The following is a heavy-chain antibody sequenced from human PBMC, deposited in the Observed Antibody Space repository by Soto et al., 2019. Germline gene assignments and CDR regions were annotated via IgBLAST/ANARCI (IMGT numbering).Heavy chain of an antibody. CDR2: IYSGGST. J-gene: IGHJ4*02. CDR3: ARNPPTVDLASMTD. CDR1: GFTVSSNY. Sequence: GGSLRLSCAASGFTVSSNYMSWVRQAPGKGLEWVSVIYSGGSTYYADSVKGRFTISRDNSKDTLYLQMNSLRVEDTAVYYCARNPPTVDLASMTDWGRGTLVTVSS. V-gene: IGHV3-53*01. D-gene: IGHD5-12*01.